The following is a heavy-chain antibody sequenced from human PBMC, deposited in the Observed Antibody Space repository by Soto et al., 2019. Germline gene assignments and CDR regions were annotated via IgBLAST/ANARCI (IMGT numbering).Heavy chain of an antibody. Sequence: GKGLEWVSAISGSGGSTYYADSVKGRFTISRDNSKNTLYLQMNSLRAEDTAVYYCAKVVPNYYDSSGYYYDAFDIWGQGTMVTVS. CDR2: ISGSGGST. CDR3: AKVVPNYYDSSGYYYDAFDI. V-gene: IGHV3-23*01. J-gene: IGHJ3*02. D-gene: IGHD3-22*01.